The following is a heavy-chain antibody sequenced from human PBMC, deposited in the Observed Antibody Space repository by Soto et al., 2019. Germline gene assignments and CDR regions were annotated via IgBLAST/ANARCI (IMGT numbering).Heavy chain of an antibody. CDR3: ARHQDSSTWYIYPIDY. J-gene: IGHJ4*02. Sequence: GGSLRLSCGASGFTFSSYAMSWVRQAPGQGLEWVLGISGSGGSTFSADSVKGRFTISRDNSKNTLFLQMSSLRAEDTAVYYCARHQDSSTWYIYPIDYWGQGTLVTVSS. V-gene: IGHV3-23*01. CDR2: ISGSGGST. CDR1: GFTFSSYA. D-gene: IGHD6-13*01.